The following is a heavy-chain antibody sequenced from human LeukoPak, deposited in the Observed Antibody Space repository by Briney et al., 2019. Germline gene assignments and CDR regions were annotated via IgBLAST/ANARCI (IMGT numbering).Heavy chain of an antibody. Sequence: PSETLSLTCAVYGGSFSGYYWSWIRQPPGKGLEWMGEINHSGSTNYSPSLKSRVTISVDTSKNQLSLKLSPVTAEDTAVYYCASTYCSNTSCYVFFDYWGQGTLVTVSS. V-gene: IGHV4-34*01. J-gene: IGHJ4*02. CDR3: ASTYCSNTSCYVFFDY. CDR1: GGSFSGYY. CDR2: INHSGST. D-gene: IGHD2-2*01.